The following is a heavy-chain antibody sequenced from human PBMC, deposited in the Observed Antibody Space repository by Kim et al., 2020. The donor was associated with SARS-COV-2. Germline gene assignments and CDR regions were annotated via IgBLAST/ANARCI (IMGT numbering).Heavy chain of an antibody. J-gene: IGHJ4*02. CDR2: IYWHDDK. Sequence: SGPTLVNPTQTLTLTCSFSGFSLTTFGVGVGWIRQPPGKALEWLALIYWHDDKRYSPSLKSRLTISKDTSKNQVVLTMTNMDPVDTGAYYCARADSSSPLTYWGQGTLVTVSS. CDR1: GFSLTTFGVG. V-gene: IGHV2-5*01. CDR3: ARADSSSPLTY. D-gene: IGHD6-13*01.